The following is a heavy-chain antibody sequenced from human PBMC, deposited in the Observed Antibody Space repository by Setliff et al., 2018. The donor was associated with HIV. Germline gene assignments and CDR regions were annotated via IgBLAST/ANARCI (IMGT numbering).Heavy chain of an antibody. CDR2: VYPADSDS. J-gene: IGHJ4*02. V-gene: IGHV5-51*01. CDR1: GYTFNIYY. D-gene: IGHD1-20*01. Sequence: GESLKISCQASGYTFNIYYITWVRQVPGKGLEWMGIVYPADSDSTYSPSFQGQVTISADTSISTAYLHFSSLKASDTAMYYCARVGNWYNSLPSPVGDYWGQGTLVTVSS. CDR3: ARVGNWYNSLPSPVGDY.